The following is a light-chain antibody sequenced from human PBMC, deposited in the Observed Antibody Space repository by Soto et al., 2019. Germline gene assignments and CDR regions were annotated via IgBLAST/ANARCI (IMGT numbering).Light chain of an antibody. CDR3: QQYYSYPRA. CDR2: AAS. CDR1: QGISSY. V-gene: IGKV1-8*01. Sequence: AIRMTQSPSSLSASTGARVTITCRASQGISSYLAWYQQKPGKAPKLLIYAASTLQSGVPSRFSGSGSATDFTLTISCLQSEDFATYYCQQYYSYPRAFGQGTKVEIK. J-gene: IGKJ1*01.